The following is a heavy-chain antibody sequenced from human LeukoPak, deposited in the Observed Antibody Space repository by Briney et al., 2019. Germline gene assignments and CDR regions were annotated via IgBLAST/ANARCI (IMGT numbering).Heavy chain of an antibody. V-gene: IGHV3-9*01. J-gene: IGHJ4*02. Sequence: GGSLRLSCAASGFTFDDYAMHWVRQAPGKGLEWVSGISWNSGSIGYADSVKGRFTISRDNAKNSLYLQMNSLRAEDTALYYCSLGYSSSCYRGLFDSWGRGTLVTVSS. D-gene: IGHD6-13*01. CDR3: SLGYSSSCYRGLFDS. CDR2: ISWNSGSI. CDR1: GFTFDDYA.